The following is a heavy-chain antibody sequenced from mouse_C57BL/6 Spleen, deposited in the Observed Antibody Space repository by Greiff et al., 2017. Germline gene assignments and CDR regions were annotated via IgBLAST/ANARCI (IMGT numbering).Heavy chain of an antibody. J-gene: IGHJ4*01. CDR1: GYTFTSYW. CDR2: IDPSDSYT. Sequence: QVQLQQPGAELVMPGASVKLSCKASGYTFTSYWMHWVKQRPGQGLEWIGEIDPSDSYTNYNQKFKGKSTLTVDKSSSTAYMQLSSLTSEDSADYYCAVITTVADYAMDYWGQGTSVTVSS. V-gene: IGHV1-69*01. D-gene: IGHD1-1*01. CDR3: AVITTVADYAMDY.